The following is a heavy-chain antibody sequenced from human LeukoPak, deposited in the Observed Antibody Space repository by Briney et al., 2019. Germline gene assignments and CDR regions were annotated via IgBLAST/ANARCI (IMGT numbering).Heavy chain of an antibody. Sequence: SETLSLTCTVSGGSISSYYWSWIRQPPGKGLGWIAHISDIGSINYNPSLKSRVTISLDTSKNQFSLKLSSVTAADTAVYYCAGHHPRNTVDFWGQGTLVTVSS. J-gene: IGHJ4*02. CDR2: ISDIGSI. CDR1: GGSISSYY. V-gene: IGHV4-59*08. CDR3: AGHHPRNTVDF. D-gene: IGHD2/OR15-2a*01.